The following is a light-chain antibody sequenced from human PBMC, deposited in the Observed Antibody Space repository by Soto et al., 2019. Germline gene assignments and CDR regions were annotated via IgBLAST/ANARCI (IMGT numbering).Light chain of an antibody. J-gene: IGKJ1*01. Sequence: XVMRQSRGTLSVSPGGRATLSCSASHSVSSNLAWFQQKPGQATRLIIYGASTRATSIPARLSGSRTGTEFTITTRSLQSEDFAVYYCQQYNDWPQTFGQGTKV. CDR3: QQYNDWPQT. CDR1: HSVSSN. V-gene: IGKV3-15*01. CDR2: GAS.